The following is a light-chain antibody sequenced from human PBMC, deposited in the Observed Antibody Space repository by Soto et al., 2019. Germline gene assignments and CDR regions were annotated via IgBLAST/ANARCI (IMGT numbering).Light chain of an antibody. CDR1: QSFNTY. J-gene: IGKJ5*01. CDR3: QQRSNWPPEIT. Sequence: EIVLTQSPATLSLSPGERATLSCRASQSFNTYLAWYQQKPGQAPRLLIHDASNRATGIPARFSGSGSGTDFTLTISSLEPEDFAVYYWQQRSNWPPEITFGQGTRLEIK. CDR2: DAS. V-gene: IGKV3-11*01.